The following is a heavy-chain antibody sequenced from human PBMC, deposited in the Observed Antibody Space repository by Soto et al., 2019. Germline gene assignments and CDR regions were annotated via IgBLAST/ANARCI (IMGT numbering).Heavy chain of an antibody. Sequence: QVQLVQSGAEVKKPGSSVKVSCKASGGTFSSYAINWVRQAPGQGLEWMGGIIPIFGTANYAQKFQGRVTITADKSTSTAYMELSSLRSEDTAVYYCASGYSYGWRKGYYYGMDVWGQGTTVTVSS. D-gene: IGHD5-18*01. V-gene: IGHV1-69*06. CDR1: GGTFSSYA. J-gene: IGHJ6*02. CDR3: ASGYSYGWRKGYYYGMDV. CDR2: IIPIFGTA.